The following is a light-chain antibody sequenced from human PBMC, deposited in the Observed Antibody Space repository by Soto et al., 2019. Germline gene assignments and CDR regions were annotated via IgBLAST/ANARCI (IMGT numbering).Light chain of an antibody. Sequence: DTQMIQSPSSLSASVGDRVTITCRASQTISTSLNWYQQKPGTAPKLLIYATSSLQSGVPSRFSGSGSGTECTLAISSLQPEDFAAYYCQQSYTAPYTFGQGTKLEIK. J-gene: IGKJ2*01. V-gene: IGKV1-39*01. CDR3: QQSYTAPYT. CDR1: QTISTS. CDR2: ATS.